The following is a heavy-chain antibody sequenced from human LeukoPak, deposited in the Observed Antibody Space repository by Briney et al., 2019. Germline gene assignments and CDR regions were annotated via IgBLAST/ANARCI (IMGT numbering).Heavy chain of an antibody. CDR3: ARVGSRYCSGANCYDGF. V-gene: IGHV3-30-3*01. Sequence: GGSLRLSCAVSGFAFSSLAMHWVRQAPGKGLEWVAFISYDGNNQYYADSVKGRFTIFRDNSKNTLYLQMNNLRAEDTAIYYCARVGSRYCSGANCYDGFWGQGTLVSVSS. CDR1: GFAFSSLA. CDR2: ISYDGNNQ. D-gene: IGHD2-15*01. J-gene: IGHJ4*02.